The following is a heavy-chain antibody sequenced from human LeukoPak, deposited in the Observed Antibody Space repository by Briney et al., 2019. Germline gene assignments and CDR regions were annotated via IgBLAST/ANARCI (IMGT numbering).Heavy chain of an antibody. D-gene: IGHD1-14*01. CDR2: ISASGGST. Sequence: GGSLRLSCAASGFTFSTYSMNWVRQAPGKGLEWVSAISASGGSTHYADSVKDRFTISRDNSKNTLYVQMNSLRADDTVVYYCARDSGPVIPEIPTNHYYYYGMDVWGQGTTVTVSS. CDR3: ARDSGPVIPEIPTNHYYYYGMDV. CDR1: GFTFSTYS. V-gene: IGHV3-23*01. J-gene: IGHJ6*02.